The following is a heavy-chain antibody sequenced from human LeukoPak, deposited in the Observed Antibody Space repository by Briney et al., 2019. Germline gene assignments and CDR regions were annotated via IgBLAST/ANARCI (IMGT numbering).Heavy chain of an antibody. CDR3: TRGAGYISGFDY. CDR1: GFTFGDYS. V-gene: IGHV3-49*04. J-gene: IGHJ4*02. Sequence: GGSLRLSCTVSGFTFGDYSMTWVRQAPGKGLEWAGFIRSKTYGGTTEYAASVKGRFTISRDDSNSIAYLQMNSLKTEDTAVYYCTRGAGYISGFDYWGQGTLVTVSS. D-gene: IGHD6-19*01. CDR2: IRSKTYGGTT.